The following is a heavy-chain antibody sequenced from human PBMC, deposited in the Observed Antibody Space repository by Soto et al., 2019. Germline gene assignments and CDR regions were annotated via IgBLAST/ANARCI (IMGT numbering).Heavy chain of an antibody. CDR1: GFTFSSYW. J-gene: IGHJ4*02. CDR2: IKQDGSEK. D-gene: IGHD3-9*01. Sequence: GGSLRLSSAACGFTFSSYWMSWVRQAPGKGLEWVANIKQDGSEKYYVDSVKGRFTISRDNAKNSLYLQMNSLRAEDTAVYYCARAIGYYDILTGYYRYFDYWGQGTLVTVSS. V-gene: IGHV3-7*01. CDR3: ARAIGYYDILTGYYRYFDY.